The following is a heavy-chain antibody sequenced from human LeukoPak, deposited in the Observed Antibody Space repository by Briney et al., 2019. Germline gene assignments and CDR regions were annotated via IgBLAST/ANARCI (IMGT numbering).Heavy chain of an antibody. J-gene: IGHJ4*02. D-gene: IGHD4-11*01. CDR2: IWSDGTNQ. CDR1: GFTFSHFG. CDR3: AKDAQGGFDYSNSLEY. Sequence: QPGGSLRLSCAASGFTFSHFGFHWVRQAPGKGLEWVAVIWSDGTNQYYGDSVKGRFIIYRDDSHNTVYLQMNSLRVEDTAVYYCAKDAQGGFDYSNSLEYWGQGSLVTVSS. V-gene: IGHV3-33*06.